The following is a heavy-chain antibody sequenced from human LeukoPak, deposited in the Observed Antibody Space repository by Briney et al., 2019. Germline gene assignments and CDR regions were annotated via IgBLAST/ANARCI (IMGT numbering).Heavy chain of an antibody. D-gene: IGHD3-16*01. J-gene: IGHJ5*02. CDR2: INHSGST. CDR1: GGSFSGYY. CDR3: ASNLGGSWFDP. V-gene: IGHV4-34*01. Sequence: SETLSLTCAVYGGSFSGYYWSWIRQPPGKGLEWIGEINHSGSTNYNPSLKSRVTISVDTSKNQFSLKLSSVTAADTAVYYCASNLGGSWFDPWGQGTLVTVSS.